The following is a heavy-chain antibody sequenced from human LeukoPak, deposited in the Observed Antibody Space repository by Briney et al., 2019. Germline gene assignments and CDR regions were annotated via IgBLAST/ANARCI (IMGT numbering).Heavy chain of an antibody. CDR2: ISGAGRAT. CDR3: ARSPKPFGEASQASDI. V-gene: IGHV3-23*01. J-gene: IGHJ3*02. Sequence: PGGSLRLSCAASGFTFSSYALTWVRQAPGKGLEWVSGISGAGRATFHADSVKGRFTISRDNSKNTLYLQMNSLRVEDTAVYYCARSPKPFGEASQASDIWGQGTKVTVSS. CDR1: GFTFSSYA. D-gene: IGHD3-10*01.